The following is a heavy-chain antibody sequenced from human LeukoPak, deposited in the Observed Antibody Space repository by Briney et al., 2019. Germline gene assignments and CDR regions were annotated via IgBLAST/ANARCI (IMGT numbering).Heavy chain of an antibody. CDR2: INPNSGGT. V-gene: IGHV1-2*02. D-gene: IGHD2-2*02. CDR3: ASVHPGCSSTSCYSEDDAFDI. Sequence: ASVKVSCKASGYTFTGYYMHWVRQAPGQGLEWMGWINPNSGGTNYAQKLQGRVTMTTDTSTSTAYMELRSLRSDDTAVYYCASVHPGCSSTSCYSEDDAFDIWGQGTMVTVSS. J-gene: IGHJ3*02. CDR1: GYTFTGYY.